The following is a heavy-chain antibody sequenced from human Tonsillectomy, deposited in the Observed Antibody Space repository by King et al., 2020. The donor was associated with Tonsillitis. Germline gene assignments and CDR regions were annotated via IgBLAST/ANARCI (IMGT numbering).Heavy chain of an antibody. D-gene: IGHD3-3*01. CDR2: ISGSGGST. Sequence: VQLVESGGDLVQPGGSLRLSCAASGFTFSSYAMIWVRQAPGKGLEWVSSISGSGGSTNYADSVKGRFTISRDNSKKTLYRQMNSLRAEDTAAYYCAKVPAVLRFLEWSYYFDYWGQGTLVTVSS. J-gene: IGHJ4*02. V-gene: IGHV3-23*04. CDR3: AKVPAVLRFLEWSYYFDY. CDR1: GFTFSSYA.